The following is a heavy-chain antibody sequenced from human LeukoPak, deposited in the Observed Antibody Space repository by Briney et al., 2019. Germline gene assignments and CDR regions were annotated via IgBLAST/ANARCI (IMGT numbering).Heavy chain of an antibody. D-gene: IGHD3-22*01. CDR1: GGSISYYY. V-gene: IGHV4-4*07. CDR2: IHTSGTT. J-gene: IGHJ4*02. Sequence: SETLSLTGSVSGGSISYYYWSWIRQPAGKGLEWIGRIHTSGTTNYNPSLKSRVTMSVDTSKNQFSLKLSSMTAADTAVYYCARGQYDSSGYKYWGQGTLVTVSS. CDR3: ARGQYDSSGYKY.